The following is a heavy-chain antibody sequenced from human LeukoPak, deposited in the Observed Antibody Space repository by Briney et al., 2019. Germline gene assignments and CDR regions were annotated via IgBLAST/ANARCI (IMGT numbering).Heavy chain of an antibody. CDR3: ARGWGSYLLDWYFDL. Sequence: PGGSLRLSCTASGFPFSSHSMNWVRQAPGKGLEWVSSISSSSSYIYYADSVKGRFTISRDNAKNSLYLQMNSLRAEDTAVYYCARGWGSYLLDWYFDLWGRGTLVTVSS. CDR1: GFPFSSHS. J-gene: IGHJ2*01. CDR2: ISSSSSYI. D-gene: IGHD1-26*01. V-gene: IGHV3-21*01.